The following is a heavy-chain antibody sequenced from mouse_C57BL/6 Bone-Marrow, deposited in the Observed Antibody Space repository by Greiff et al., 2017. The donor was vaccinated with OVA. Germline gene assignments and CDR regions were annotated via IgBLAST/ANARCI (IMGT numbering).Heavy chain of an antibody. CDR3: AQIGLRRAWFAY. CDR2: IWWDDDK. CDR1: GFSLSTSGMG. Sequence: QVTLKVSGPGILQPSQTLSLTCSFSGFSLSTSGMGVGWIRPPSGKGLEWLAHIWWDDDKYYNPALKRRLTITKDTSKNQVFLKIANVDTADTATYYCAQIGLRRAWFAYWGQGTLVTVSA. J-gene: IGHJ3*01. V-gene: IGHV8-8*01. D-gene: IGHD2-4*01.